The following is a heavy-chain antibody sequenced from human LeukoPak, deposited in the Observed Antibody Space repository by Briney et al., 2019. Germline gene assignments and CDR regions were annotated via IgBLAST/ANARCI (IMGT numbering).Heavy chain of an antibody. CDR2: ISYSGST. J-gene: IGHJ5*02. CDR3: ARHSGDLLTGYYLRWFDP. CDR1: GGSVSSSPNS. D-gene: IGHD3-9*01. Sequence: SETLPPTRSVSGGSVSSSPNSWGWVRQPPGKGLEWIGSISYSGSTYYNPSLKSRVTISADTSKNQVSLKVSSVTAADTAVYYCARHSGDLLTGYYLRWFDPWGQGVLVTVSS. V-gene: IGHV4-39*01.